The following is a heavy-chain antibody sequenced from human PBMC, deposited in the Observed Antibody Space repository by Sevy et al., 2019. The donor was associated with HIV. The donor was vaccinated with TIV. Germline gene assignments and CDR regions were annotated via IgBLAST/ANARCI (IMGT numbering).Heavy chain of an antibody. CDR2: ISGSGGST. J-gene: IGHJ6*03. D-gene: IGHD3-10*01. CDR3: AKGSGQVYYYGSGSYPNYYYYYMDV. Sequence: GGSLRLSCAASGFTFSSYAMSWVRQAPGKGLEWVSAISGSGGSTYYADSVKGRFTISRDNSKNTLYLQMNSRRAEDTAVYYCAKGSGQVYYYGSGSYPNYYYYYMDVWGKGTTVTVSS. V-gene: IGHV3-23*01. CDR1: GFTFSSYA.